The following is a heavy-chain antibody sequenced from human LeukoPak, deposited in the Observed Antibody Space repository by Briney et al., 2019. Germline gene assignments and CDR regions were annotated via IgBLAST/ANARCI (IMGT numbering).Heavy chain of an antibody. J-gene: IGHJ4*02. CDR2: ISSSSSYI. D-gene: IGHD3-10*02. Sequence: GGSLRLSCTASGFTFGDYAMSWVRQAPGKGLEWVSFISSSSSYIYYADSVKGRFTISRDNAKNSLYLQMNSLRAEDTAVYYCARGTMFPYYFDYWGQGTLVTVSS. V-gene: IGHV3-21*01. CDR3: ARGTMFPYYFDY. CDR1: GFTFGDYA.